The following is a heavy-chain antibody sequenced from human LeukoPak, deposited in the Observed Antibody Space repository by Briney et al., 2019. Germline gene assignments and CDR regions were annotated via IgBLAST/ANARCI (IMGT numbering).Heavy chain of an antibody. Sequence: PGGSLRLSCAASGFTFSSYSMNWVRQAPGKGLEWVSSISSSSSYIYYADSVKGRFTISRDNSKNTLYLQMNSLRAEDTAVYYCAKGAMIVVVPFDIWGQGTMVTVSS. CDR2: ISSSSSYI. CDR3: AKGAMIVVVPFDI. V-gene: IGHV3-21*04. J-gene: IGHJ3*02. CDR1: GFTFSSYS. D-gene: IGHD3-22*01.